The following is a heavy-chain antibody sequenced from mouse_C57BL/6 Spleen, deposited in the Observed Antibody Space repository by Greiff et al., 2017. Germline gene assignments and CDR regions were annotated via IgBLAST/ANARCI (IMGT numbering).Heavy chain of an antibody. CDR3: AAIPPYHRNCAMDY. Sequence: EVQRVESGGGLVQPGGSLKLSCAASGFTFSDYGMAWVRQAPRQGPEWVAFISNLAYSIYYADTVTGRFTISRENAKNTLYLKMSSLRSEDAAMYYCAAIPPYHRNCAMDYWGQGTSVTVSS. CDR2: ISNLAYSI. J-gene: IGHJ4*01. CDR1: GFTFSDYG. V-gene: IGHV5-15*01.